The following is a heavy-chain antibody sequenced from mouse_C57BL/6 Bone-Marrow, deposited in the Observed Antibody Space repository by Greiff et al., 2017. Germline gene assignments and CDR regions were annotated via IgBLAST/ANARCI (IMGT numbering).Heavy chain of an antibody. D-gene: IGHD2-2*01. J-gene: IGHJ1*03. CDR2: IYPGSGNT. V-gene: IGHV1-66*01. CDR3: ARSGYDWYFDV. CDR1: GYSFTSYY. Sequence: QVQLKQSGPELVKPGASVKISCKASGYSFTSYYIHWVKQRPGQGLEWIGWIYPGSGNTKYNEKFKGKATLTADTSSSTAYRQLSSLTSEDSAVYYCARSGYDWYFDVWGTGTTVTVSS.